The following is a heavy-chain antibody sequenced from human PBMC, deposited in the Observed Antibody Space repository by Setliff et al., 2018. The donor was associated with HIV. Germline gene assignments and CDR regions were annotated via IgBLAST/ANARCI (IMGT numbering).Heavy chain of an antibody. CDR1: GFTFSSYS. V-gene: IGHV3-21*01. Sequence: GGSLRLSCAASGFTFSSYSMNWVRQAPGQGLEWVSSITSSSNYIYYADSVKGRFTISRDNAKNSLYLQMNSLRAEDTAMYYCARDRRRYDILTLHYMDVWGKGTTVTVSS. J-gene: IGHJ6*03. D-gene: IGHD3-9*01. CDR2: ITSSSNYI. CDR3: ARDRRRYDILTLHYMDV.